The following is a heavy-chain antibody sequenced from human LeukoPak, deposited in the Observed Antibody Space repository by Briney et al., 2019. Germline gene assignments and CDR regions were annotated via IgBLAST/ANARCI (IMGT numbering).Heavy chain of an antibody. CDR1: GYTFTGYY. D-gene: IGHD3-22*01. V-gene: IGHV1-2*02. CDR3: ASITMIVGNDAFDI. J-gene: IGHJ3*02. Sequence: GASVKVSCKASGYTFTGYYMHWRRQAPGQGLEWMGWINPNSGGTNYAQKFQGRVTMTRDTSISTAYMELSRLRSDDTAVYYCASITMIVGNDAFDIWGQGTMVTVSS. CDR2: INPNSGGT.